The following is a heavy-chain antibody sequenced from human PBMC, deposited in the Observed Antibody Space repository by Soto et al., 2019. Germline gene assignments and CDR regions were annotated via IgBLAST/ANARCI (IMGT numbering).Heavy chain of an antibody. D-gene: IGHD3-10*01. CDR3: TTGTTTIIRVDY. V-gene: IGHV3-15*01. CDR2: IKSKTDGGTT. CDR1: GFTFSNAW. Sequence: EVQLVESGGGLVKPGGSLRLSCTAYGFTFSNAWMSWVRQAPGKGLEWVGRIKSKTDGGTTDYAAPVNGRFSISRDDSKTTLFLQMNSLKTEDTAVYYCTTGTTTIIRVDYWGQGTLVTVSS. J-gene: IGHJ4*02.